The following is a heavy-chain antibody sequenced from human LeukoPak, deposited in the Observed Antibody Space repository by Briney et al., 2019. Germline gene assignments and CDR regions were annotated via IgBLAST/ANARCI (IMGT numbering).Heavy chain of an antibody. D-gene: IGHD4-17*01. CDR1: GISFSSSH. CDR2: ISSDGSGT. V-gene: IGHV3-30*04. Sequence: GGSLRLSCAASGISFSSSHMHWVRQAPGKGLEWVAGISSDGSGTYYADSVKGRFTISRDNSKNTLYLQMNSLRAEDTAVYYCARTPRLLRFEADYLDYWGQGTLVTVSS. J-gene: IGHJ4*02. CDR3: ARTPRLLRFEADYLDY.